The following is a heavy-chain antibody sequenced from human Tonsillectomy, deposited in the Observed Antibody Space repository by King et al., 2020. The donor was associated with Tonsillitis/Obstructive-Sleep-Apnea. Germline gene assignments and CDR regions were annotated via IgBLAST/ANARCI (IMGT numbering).Heavy chain of an antibody. J-gene: IGHJ4*02. CDR3: ARLSPYSSSSYY. D-gene: IGHD6-6*01. CDR1: GFTFSSYN. Sequence: QLVQSGGGLVQPGGSLRLSCAASGFTFSSYNMNWVRQAPGKGLEWVSYISSSGSPIYYADSVKGRFTISSDNAKNSLYLQMNSLRDEDTAVYYCARLSPYSSSSYYWGQGTLVTVSS. CDR2: ISSSGSPI. V-gene: IGHV3-48*02.